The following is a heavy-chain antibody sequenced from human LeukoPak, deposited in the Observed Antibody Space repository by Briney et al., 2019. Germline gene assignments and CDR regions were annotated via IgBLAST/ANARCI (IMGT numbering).Heavy chain of an antibody. CDR2: MYYSGST. CDR3: ARPYYYDSRIDP. J-gene: IGHJ5*02. Sequence: PSQTLSLTCTVSGGSITSGDYYWRWIRQPPGKALECIAYMYYSGSTYYNPSLKSRVTMSADTSKNQFSLKLRSVTAADTAVYYCARPYYYDSRIDPWGQGTLVTVSS. CDR1: GGSITSGDYY. D-gene: IGHD3-22*01. V-gene: IGHV4-30-4*01.